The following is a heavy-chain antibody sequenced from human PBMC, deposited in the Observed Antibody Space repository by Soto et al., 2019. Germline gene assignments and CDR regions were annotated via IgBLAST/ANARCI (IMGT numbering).Heavy chain of an antibody. CDR3: AKVNHNYYDTRNYDY. J-gene: IGHJ4*02. CDR2: ISGNGAVT. V-gene: IGHV3-23*01. Sequence: GGSLRLSCGASGFTFSTYAFTWVRQAPGKGLEWVSGISGNGAVTYYADSVRGRFTISRDNSKNTLYLQMNSLRAEDTAVYYCAKVNHNYYDTRNYDYWGQGALVTV. CDR1: GFTFSTYA. D-gene: IGHD3-22*01.